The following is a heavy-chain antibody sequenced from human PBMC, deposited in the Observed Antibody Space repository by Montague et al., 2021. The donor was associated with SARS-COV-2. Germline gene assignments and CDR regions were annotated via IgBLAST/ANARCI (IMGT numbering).Heavy chain of an antibody. CDR2: IYYSGST. D-gene: IGHD6-19*01. V-gene: IGHV4-39*01. Sequence: ETLSLTCTVSGGSISSSSYYWGWIRQPPGKGLEWIGSIYYSGSTYYNPSLKSRVTISVDTSKNQFSLKLSSVTAADAAVYYCARQENSSGWFKPDAFDIWGQGTMVTVSS. CDR3: ARQENSSGWFKPDAFDI. J-gene: IGHJ3*02. CDR1: GGSISSSSYY.